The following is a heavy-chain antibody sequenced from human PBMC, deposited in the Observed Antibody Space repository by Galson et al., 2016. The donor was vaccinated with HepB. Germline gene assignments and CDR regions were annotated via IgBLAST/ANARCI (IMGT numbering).Heavy chain of an antibody. CDR2: INPDGNEK. CDR3: VTSQGY. CDR1: GLKFSTYW. J-gene: IGHJ4*02. Sequence: SLRLSCAVSGLKFSTYWMTWVHQVPGKGLEWVATINPDGNEKAYVDSVKGRFTMSRDNAKDSLHLQMNSLRAEDTGVYYCVTSQGYWGQGTLVTVSS. V-gene: IGHV3-7*03.